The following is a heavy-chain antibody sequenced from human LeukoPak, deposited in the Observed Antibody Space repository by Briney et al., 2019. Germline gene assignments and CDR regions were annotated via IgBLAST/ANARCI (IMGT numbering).Heavy chain of an antibody. CDR2: ISSSSSYI. CDR1: GFTFSSYG. CDR3: ARGPGNKVDY. D-gene: IGHD1/OR15-1a*01. V-gene: IGHV3-21*01. J-gene: IGHJ4*02. Sequence: GGSLRLSCAASGFTFSSYGMSWVRQAPGKGLEWVSSISSSSSYIYYADSVKGRFTISRDNAKNSLYLQMNSLRAEDTAVYYCARGPGNKVDYWGQGTLVTVSS.